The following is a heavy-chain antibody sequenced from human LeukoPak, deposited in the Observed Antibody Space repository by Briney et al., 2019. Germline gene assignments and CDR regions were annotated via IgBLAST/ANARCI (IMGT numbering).Heavy chain of an antibody. J-gene: IGHJ5*02. CDR2: ISGSGGST. Sequence: GGSLRLSCAASGFTFSSYAMSWVRQAPGKGLEWVSAISGSGGSTYYADSVKGRFTISRDNPKNTLYLQMNSLRAEDTAVYYCAKVLVRRYDFWSGYYGSWGQGTLVTVSS. CDR3: AKVLVRRYDFWSGYYGS. CDR1: GFTFSSYA. D-gene: IGHD3-3*01. V-gene: IGHV3-23*01.